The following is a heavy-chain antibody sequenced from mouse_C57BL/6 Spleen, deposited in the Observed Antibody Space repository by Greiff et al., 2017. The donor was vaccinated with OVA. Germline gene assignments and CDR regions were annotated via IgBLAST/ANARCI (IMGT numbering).Heavy chain of an antibody. CDR1: GFTFSSYG. J-gene: IGHJ4*01. V-gene: IGHV5-6*01. CDR2: ISSGGSYT. CDR3: ARHEGPYYAMDY. Sequence: EVQLQESGGDLVKPGGSLKLSCAASGFTFSSYGMSWVRQTPDKRLEWVATISSGGSYTYYPDSVKGRFTISRDNAKNTLYLQMSSLKSEDTAMYYCARHEGPYYAMDYWGQGTSVTVSS.